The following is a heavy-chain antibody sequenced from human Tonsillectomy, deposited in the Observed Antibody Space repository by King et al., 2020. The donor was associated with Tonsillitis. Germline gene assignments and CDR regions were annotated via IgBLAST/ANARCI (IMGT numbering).Heavy chain of an antibody. D-gene: IGHD3-22*01. CDR3: ARDRGDYYDSATYDPLYFDS. J-gene: IGHJ4*02. CDR2: VYASGNT. Sequence: QLQESGPGLVKSSETLSLTCSVSGVSMRTTYWSWIRRPAGKGLEWIGRVYASGNTYSNPSLTSRISLSIDTSKNQFSLRLSSVTAADTAVYYCARDRGDYYDSATYDPLYFDSWGQGILVTVSS. V-gene: IGHV4-4*07. CDR1: GVSMRTTY.